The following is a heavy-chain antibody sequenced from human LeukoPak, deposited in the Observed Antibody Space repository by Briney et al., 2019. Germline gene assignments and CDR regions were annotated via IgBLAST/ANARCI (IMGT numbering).Heavy chain of an antibody. Sequence: HPGGSLRLSCAASGFTVSSNYMSWVRQAPGKGLEWVSVIYSGGSTYYADSVKGRFTISRDNSKNTLYLQMNSLRAEDTAVYYCAKYGIEVAGKALPDWWGQGTLVTVSS. V-gene: IGHV3-53*01. J-gene: IGHJ4*02. D-gene: IGHD6-19*01. CDR2: IYSGGST. CDR1: GFTVSSNY. CDR3: AKYGIEVAGKALPDW.